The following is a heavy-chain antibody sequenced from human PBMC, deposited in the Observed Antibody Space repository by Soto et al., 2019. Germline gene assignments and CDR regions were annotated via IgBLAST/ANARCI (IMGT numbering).Heavy chain of an antibody. CDR3: ARDREGAYSYGSPHYYFDY. CDR2: INPSGGST. J-gene: IGHJ4*02. V-gene: IGHV1-46*01. D-gene: IGHD5-18*01. CDR1: GYTFTSYY. Sequence: ASVKVSCKASGYTFTSYYMHWVRQAPGQGLEWMGIINPSGGSTSYAQKFQGRVTMTRDTSTSTVYMELSSLRSEDTAVYYCARDREGAYSYGSPHYYFDYWGQGTLVTVSS.